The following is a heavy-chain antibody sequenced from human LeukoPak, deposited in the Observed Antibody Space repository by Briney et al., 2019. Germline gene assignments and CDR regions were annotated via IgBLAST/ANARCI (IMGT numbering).Heavy chain of an antibody. Sequence: SETLSLTCAVYAGSFSAYYWTWIRQPPGKGLEWIGEISHSGSSNYNPSLKSRVTISVDTSKNQFSLNLSPVTAADTAVYYCARGVSPKGMGGRRFEGWGQGTLVTVSS. CDR3: ARGVSPKGMGGRRFEG. CDR1: AGSFSAYY. D-gene: IGHD1-26*01. CDR2: ISHSGSS. J-gene: IGHJ4*02. V-gene: IGHV4-34*01.